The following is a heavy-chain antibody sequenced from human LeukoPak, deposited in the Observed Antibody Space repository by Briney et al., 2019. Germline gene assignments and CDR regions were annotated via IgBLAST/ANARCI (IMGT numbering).Heavy chain of an antibody. D-gene: IGHD3-10*01. V-gene: IGHV3-21*01. CDR1: GFTFSSYS. Sequence: GGSLRLSCAASGFTFSSYSMNWVRQAPGKGLEWVSSISSSSYIYYADSVKGRFTISRDNAKNSLYLQMNSLRAEDTAVYYCARDLDYYGSGSYYSWGQGTLVTVSS. CDR2: ISSSSYI. J-gene: IGHJ5*02. CDR3: ARDLDYYGSGSYYS.